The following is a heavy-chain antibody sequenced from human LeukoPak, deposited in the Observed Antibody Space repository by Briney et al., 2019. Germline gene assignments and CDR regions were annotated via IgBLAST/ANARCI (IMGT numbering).Heavy chain of an antibody. CDR1: GLTFRNYW. CDR3: AIWGADQNY. V-gene: IGHV3-7*02. Sequence: PGGSLRLSCAVSGLTFRNYWMNWVRQAPAKGLEWVANINPDGGEERYVDSVKGRFVISRDNAKNSLYLQMNSLRAEDTAVYYCAIWGADQNYWGQGTLVTVSS. J-gene: IGHJ4*02. CDR2: INPDGGEE. D-gene: IGHD3-16*01.